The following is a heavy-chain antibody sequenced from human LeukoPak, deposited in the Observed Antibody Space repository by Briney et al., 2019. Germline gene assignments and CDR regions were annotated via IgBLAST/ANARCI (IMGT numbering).Heavy chain of an antibody. D-gene: IGHD3-22*01. Sequence: ASVKVSCKASGYTFTSYAMHWARQAPGQRLEWMGWINAGNGNTKYSQKFQGRVTITRDTSASTAYMELSSLRSEDTAVYYCARSPPWPYYYDSSGLYDYWGQGTLVTVSS. J-gene: IGHJ4*02. CDR1: GYTFTSYA. V-gene: IGHV1-3*01. CDR3: ARSPPWPYYYDSSGLYDY. CDR2: INAGNGNT.